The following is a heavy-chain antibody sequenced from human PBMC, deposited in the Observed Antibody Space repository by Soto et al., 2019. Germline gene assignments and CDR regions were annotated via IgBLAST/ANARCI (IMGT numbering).Heavy chain of an antibody. CDR1: GGTFSSYT. D-gene: IGHD3-10*01. Sequence: QVQLVQSGAEVKKPGSSVKVSCKASGGTFSSYTISWVRQAPGQGLEWMGRIIPILGIANYAQKFQGRVTITADKSTCTAYMGLSSLRSEDTAVYYCARDLRGSGLDYWGQGPLVTVSS. V-gene: IGHV1-69*08. J-gene: IGHJ4*02. CDR3: ARDLRGSGLDY. CDR2: IIPILGIA.